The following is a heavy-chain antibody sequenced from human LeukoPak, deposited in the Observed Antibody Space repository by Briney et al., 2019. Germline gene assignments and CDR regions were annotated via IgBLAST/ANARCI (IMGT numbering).Heavy chain of an antibody. J-gene: IGHJ4*02. Sequence: GGSLRLSCSASEFTFSSYAMHWVRQAPGKGLEYVSAISSNGGSTYYADSVKGRFTISRDNSKNTLYLQMSSLRAEDTAVYYCLKGYCSSIGCYGDYWGQGTLVTVSS. CDR2: ISSNGGST. CDR3: LKGYCSSIGCYGDY. CDR1: EFTFSSYA. V-gene: IGHV3-64D*09. D-gene: IGHD2-2*01.